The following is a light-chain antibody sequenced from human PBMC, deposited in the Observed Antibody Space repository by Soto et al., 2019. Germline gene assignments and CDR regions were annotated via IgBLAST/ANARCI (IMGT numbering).Light chain of an antibody. CDR1: QGISSW. V-gene: IGKV1-12*01. CDR3: QKVKSFPLP. Sequence: DIQMTQSPSSVSASVGDRVTITCRASQGISSWLAWYQQKPGKAPKLLIYAASSLQSGVPSRFGGSGLGTDFTLPIGSRQPEDFATSYCQKVKSFPLPFGGGHKGDTK. CDR2: AAS. J-gene: IGKJ4*01.